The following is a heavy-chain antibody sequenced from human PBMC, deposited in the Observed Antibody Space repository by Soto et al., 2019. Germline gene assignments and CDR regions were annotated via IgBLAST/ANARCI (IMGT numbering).Heavy chain of an antibody. V-gene: IGHV3-48*01. Sequence: GGSLRLSCAASGFTFSSYSMNWVRQAPGKGLEWVSYISSSGRTIYYADSVKGRFTISRDNAKNSLYLQMNSLRAEDTAVYYCARPTYYYGSGSSEYYYYYGLDVWGQGTTVTVSS. CDR3: ARPTYYYGSGSSEYYYYYGLDV. D-gene: IGHD3-10*01. J-gene: IGHJ6*02. CDR1: GFTFSSYS. CDR2: ISSSGRTI.